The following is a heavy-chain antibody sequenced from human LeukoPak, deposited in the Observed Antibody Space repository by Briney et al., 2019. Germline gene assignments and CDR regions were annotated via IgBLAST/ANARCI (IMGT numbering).Heavy chain of an antibody. V-gene: IGHV3-33*01. J-gene: IGHJ4*02. CDR2: IWNDGSNK. CDR1: GFTFSSYD. Sequence: GGSLRLSCAASGFTFSSYDMHWVRQAPGKGLEWVAVIWNDGSNKYYADSVKGRFTISRDNSKNTQHLHMNSLRAEDTAVYYCAGGNYYDGSAYDYTFEYWGQGTLVTVSS. D-gene: IGHD3-22*01. CDR3: AGGNYYDGSAYDYTFEY.